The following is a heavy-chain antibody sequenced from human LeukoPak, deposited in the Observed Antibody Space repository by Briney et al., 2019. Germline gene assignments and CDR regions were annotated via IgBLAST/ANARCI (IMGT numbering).Heavy chain of an antibody. V-gene: IGHV3-30*04. CDR2: ISYDGSNK. CDR1: GFTFSSYA. CDR3: ASPPPYSSGWYEYYYYGMDV. J-gene: IGHJ6*04. Sequence: PGRSLRLSCAASGFTFSSYAMHWVRQAPGKGLEWVAVISYDGSNKYYADSVKSRFTISRDNSKNTLYLQMNSLRAEDTAVYYCASPPPYSSGWYEYYYYGMDVWGKGTTVTVSS. D-gene: IGHD6-19*01.